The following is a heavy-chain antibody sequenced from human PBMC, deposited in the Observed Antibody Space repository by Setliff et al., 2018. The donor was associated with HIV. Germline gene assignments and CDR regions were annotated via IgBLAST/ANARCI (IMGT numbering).Heavy chain of an antibody. CDR2: IYFSGTT. J-gene: IGHJ4*01. Sequence: PSETLSLTCTVSGGSVSGYYWTWIRQPPGKGLEWIGHIYFSGTTNYNPSLQSRVTMSVDTSKNQFSLTLTSVTAADTAVYYCARAPLGDIVVVPAHFDSWGQGTLVTVSS. CDR3: ARAPLGDIVVVPAHFDS. V-gene: IGHV4-59*08. CDR1: GGSVSGYY. D-gene: IGHD2-2*01.